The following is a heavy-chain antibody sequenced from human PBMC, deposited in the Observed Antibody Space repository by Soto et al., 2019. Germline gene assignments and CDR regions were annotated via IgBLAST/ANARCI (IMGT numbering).Heavy chain of an antibody. Sequence: GGSLRLSCAASGFTFSSYAMSWFGQAPGKGLEWVSAISGIGCSTYYADSVKGRFTISRDNSKTTLYLQMNSLRAEDTAVYYCAKLDYGDYHFDYWGQGTLVTVSS. D-gene: IGHD4-17*01. J-gene: IGHJ4*02. CDR1: GFTFSSYA. V-gene: IGHV3-23*01. CDR3: AKLDYGDYHFDY. CDR2: ISGIGCST.